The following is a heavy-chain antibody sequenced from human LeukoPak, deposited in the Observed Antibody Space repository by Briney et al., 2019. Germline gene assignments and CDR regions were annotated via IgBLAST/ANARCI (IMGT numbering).Heavy chain of an antibody. J-gene: IGHJ4*02. Sequence: PSETLSLTCTVSGGSISSSSYYWGWIRQPPGKGLEWIGSIYYSGSTYYNPSLKSRVTISVDTSKNQFSLKLSSVTAADTAVYYCARLIQGYGQPSDYWGQGTLVTVSS. D-gene: IGHD4-17*01. CDR3: ARLIQGYGQPSDY. CDR1: GGSISSSSYY. V-gene: IGHV4-39*01. CDR2: IYYSGST.